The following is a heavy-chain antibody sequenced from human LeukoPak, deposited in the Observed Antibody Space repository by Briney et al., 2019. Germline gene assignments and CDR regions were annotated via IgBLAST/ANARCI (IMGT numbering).Heavy chain of an antibody. J-gene: IGHJ4*02. D-gene: IGHD6-13*01. Sequence: GGSLRLSCAASGFTVSSNYMSWVRQAPGKGLEWVSVIYSGGSTYYADSVKGRFTISRDNSKNTLYLQMNSLRAEDTAVYYCARDGGSYSSSWYTLGYWGQGTLVTVSS. V-gene: IGHV3-53*01. CDR1: GFTVSSNY. CDR3: ARDGGSYSSSWYTLGY. CDR2: IYSGGST.